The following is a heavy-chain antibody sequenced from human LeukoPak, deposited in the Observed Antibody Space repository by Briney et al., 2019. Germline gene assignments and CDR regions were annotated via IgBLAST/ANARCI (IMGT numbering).Heavy chain of an antibody. V-gene: IGHV1-69*05. CDR1: GGTFSSYA. CDR3: ALGVQLWPGGYYYYYYMDV. J-gene: IGHJ6*03. CDR2: IIPIFGTA. Sequence: ASVKVSCKASGGTFSSYAISWVRQAPGQGLEWMGGIIPIFGTANYAQKFQGRVTITTDESTSTAYMELSSLRSEDTAVYYCALGVQLWPGGYYYYYYMDVWSKGTTVTVSS. D-gene: IGHD5-18*01.